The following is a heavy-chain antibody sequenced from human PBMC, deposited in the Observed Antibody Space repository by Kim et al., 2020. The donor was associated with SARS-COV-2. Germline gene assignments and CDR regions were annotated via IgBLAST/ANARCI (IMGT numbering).Heavy chain of an antibody. CDR1: GYSFTSYW. V-gene: IGHV5-10-1*01. Sequence: GESLKISCKCSGYSFTSYWISWVRQMPGKGLEWMGRIDPSDSYTNYSPSFQGHVTISADKSISTAYLQWSSLKASDTAMYYCAVSGNSAGDYYYGMDVWGQGTTVTVSS. D-gene: IGHD3-22*01. CDR3: AVSGNSAGDYYYGMDV. CDR2: IDPSDSYT. J-gene: IGHJ6*02.